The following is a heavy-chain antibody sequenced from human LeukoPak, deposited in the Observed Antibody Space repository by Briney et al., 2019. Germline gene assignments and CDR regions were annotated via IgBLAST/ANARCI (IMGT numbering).Heavy chain of an antibody. D-gene: IGHD2-15*01. CDR1: GFTFSDYY. V-gene: IGHV3-11*01. Sequence: GGSLRLSCAAPGFTFSDYYMSWIRQAPGKGLEWVSYISSSGSTIYYADSVKGRFTISRDNAKNSLYLQMNSLRAGDTAVYYCARTKDRVAFDIWGQGTIVTVSS. J-gene: IGHJ3*02. CDR2: ISSSGSTI. CDR3: ARTKDRVAFDI.